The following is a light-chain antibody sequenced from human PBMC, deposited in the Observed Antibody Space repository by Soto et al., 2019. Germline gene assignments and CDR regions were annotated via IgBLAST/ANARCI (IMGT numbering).Light chain of an antibody. Sequence: QSVLTQSPSLSAAPGQKVTISCSGSSSNIGNNYVSWYQQLPGTAPKLLIYDDDKRPSGIPDRFSGSKSGTSATLGITGFQTGDEADYYCGSWDSSLSAYVFGTGTKLTVL. V-gene: IGLV1-51*01. J-gene: IGLJ1*01. CDR1: SSNIGNNY. CDR2: DDD. CDR3: GSWDSSLSAYV.